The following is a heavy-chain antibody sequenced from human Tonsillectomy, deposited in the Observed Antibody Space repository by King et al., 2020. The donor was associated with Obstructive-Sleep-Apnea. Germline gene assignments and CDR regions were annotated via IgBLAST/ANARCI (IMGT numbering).Heavy chain of an antibody. Sequence: QVQLVESGAEVKKPGASVKVSCKASGYTFTGYYMHWVRQVPGQGLEWMGWVNPYNGGTNYAQKFQGSVTMTRDTSINTAYMELSRLRSDDTAVYYCARDLRYSGYESYFDYWGQGTLVTVSS. D-gene: IGHD5-12*01. V-gene: IGHV1-2*02. CDR2: VNPYNGGT. J-gene: IGHJ4*02. CDR1: GYTFTGYY. CDR3: ARDLRYSGYESYFDY.